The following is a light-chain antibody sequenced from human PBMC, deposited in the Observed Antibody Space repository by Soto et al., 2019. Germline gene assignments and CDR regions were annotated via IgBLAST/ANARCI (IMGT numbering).Light chain of an antibody. CDR2: GAS. Sequence: EIVMTQSPATLSVSPGERATLSCRASQSVSSNLAWYQQKPGQAPRLLIYGASNRATGIPARFSGSGSGTEFTLTISRLQSEDFAVYYCQKYNNWPTWTFGQGTKVDIK. J-gene: IGKJ1*01. CDR1: QSVSSN. V-gene: IGKV3-15*01. CDR3: QKYNNWPTWT.